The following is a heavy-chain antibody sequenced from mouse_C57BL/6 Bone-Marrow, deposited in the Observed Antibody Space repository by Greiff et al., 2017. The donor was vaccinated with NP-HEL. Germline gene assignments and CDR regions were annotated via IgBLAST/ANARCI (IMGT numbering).Heavy chain of an antibody. CDR3: ARCEGEITTVPHWYFDV. J-gene: IGHJ1*03. V-gene: IGHV1-9*01. CDR1: GYTFTGYW. D-gene: IGHD1-1*01. Sequence: QVQLKQSGAELMKPGASVKLSCKATGYTFTGYWIEWVKQRPGHGLEWIGEILPGSGSTNYNEKFKGKATFTADTSSNTAYMQLSSLTTEDSAIYYCARCEGEITTVPHWYFDVWGTGTTVTVSS. CDR2: ILPGSGST.